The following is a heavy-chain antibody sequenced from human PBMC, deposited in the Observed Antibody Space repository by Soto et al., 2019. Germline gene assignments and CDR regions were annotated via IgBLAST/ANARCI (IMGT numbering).Heavy chain of an antibody. D-gene: IGHD3-9*01. CDR1: GFSLSTSGMC. CDR2: IDWDDDK. Sequence: SGPTLVKPTQTLTLTCTFSGFSLSTSGMCVSWIRQPPGKALEWLARIDWDDDKYYSTSLKTRLTISKDTSKNQVVLTMTNMDPVDTATYYCARILLRYDILTGYTNPYYYYYMDVWGKGTTVTVSS. CDR3: ARILLRYDILTGYTNPYYYYYMDV. J-gene: IGHJ6*03. V-gene: IGHV2-70*11.